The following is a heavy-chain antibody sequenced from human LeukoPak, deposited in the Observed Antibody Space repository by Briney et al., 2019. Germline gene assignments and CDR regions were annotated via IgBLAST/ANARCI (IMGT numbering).Heavy chain of an antibody. Sequence: RASETLSLTCTVSGGSISSYYWSWIRQPPGKGLEWIAYISDIGSINYNPSPKSRVTISVDTSKDQFSLKLSSVTAADTAVYYCARHTTETGYYFDYWGQGALVTVSS. CDR3: ARHTTETGYYFDY. D-gene: IGHD1-1*01. J-gene: IGHJ4*02. V-gene: IGHV4-59*08. CDR2: ISDIGSI. CDR1: GGSISSYY.